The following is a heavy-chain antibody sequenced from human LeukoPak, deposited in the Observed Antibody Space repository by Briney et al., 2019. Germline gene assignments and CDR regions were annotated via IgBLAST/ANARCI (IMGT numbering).Heavy chain of an antibody. V-gene: IGHV6-1*01. Sequence: SQTLSLTCAISGDSVSSNSAAWNWIRQSQSRGLEWLGRTYYRAKWYNYYAVTVKSRITINPDTSKNQFSLQLNSVTPEDTAVYYCARIRLGYCSRTSCPGGSWFDPWGQGTLVTVSS. CDR2: TYYRAKWYN. CDR1: GDSVSSNSAA. D-gene: IGHD2-2*01. CDR3: ARIRLGYCSRTSCPGGSWFDP. J-gene: IGHJ5*02.